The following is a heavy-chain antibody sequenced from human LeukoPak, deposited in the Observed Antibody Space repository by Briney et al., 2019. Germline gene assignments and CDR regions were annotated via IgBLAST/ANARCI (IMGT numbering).Heavy chain of an antibody. J-gene: IGHJ3*02. D-gene: IGHD3-10*01. Sequence: ASVKVSCKASGYTFTSYGISWVRQAPGQGLEWMGWISAYNGNTNYAQKLQGRVTMTTDTSTSTAYKELRSLRSDDTAVYYCARDRGVWFGEFSGAFDIWGQGTMVTVSS. V-gene: IGHV1-18*01. CDR3: ARDRGVWFGEFSGAFDI. CDR2: ISAYNGNT. CDR1: GYTFTSYG.